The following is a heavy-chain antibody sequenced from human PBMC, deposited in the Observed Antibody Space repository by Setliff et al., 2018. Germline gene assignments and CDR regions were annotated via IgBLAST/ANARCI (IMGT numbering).Heavy chain of an antibody. V-gene: IGHV4-38-2*01. Sequence: SETLSLTCAVSGYSISSGYNWGWIRQPPGKGLEWIGTIYYSGSTYYNPSLKSRVTISVDTSKNQFSLKLSSVTAADTAVYYCARVSMLAAAGYYSYYYGMDVWGQGTTVTVSS. CDR3: ARVSMLAAAGYYSYYYGMDV. D-gene: IGHD6-13*01. J-gene: IGHJ6*02. CDR1: GYSISSGYN. CDR2: IYYSGST.